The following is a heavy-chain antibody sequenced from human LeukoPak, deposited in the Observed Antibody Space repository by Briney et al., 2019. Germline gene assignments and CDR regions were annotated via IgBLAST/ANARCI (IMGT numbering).Heavy chain of an antibody. CDR1: GGTFSSYA. V-gene: IGHV1-69*04. CDR3: ARSTVTTGYYYYGMDV. CDR2: IIPILGIA. Sequence: ASVKVSCKASGGTFSSYAISWVRQAPGQGLEWMGRIIPILGIANYAQKFQGRVTITADKSTSTAYMELSSLRSEDTAVYYCARSTVTTGYYYYGMDVWGQGTTVTVSS. D-gene: IGHD4-17*01. J-gene: IGHJ6*02.